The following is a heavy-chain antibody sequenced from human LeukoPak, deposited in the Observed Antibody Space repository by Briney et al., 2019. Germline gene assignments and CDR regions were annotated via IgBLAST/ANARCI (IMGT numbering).Heavy chain of an antibody. CDR1: GFTFSSYE. V-gene: IGHV3-48*03. D-gene: IGHD2-15*01. Sequence: PGGSLRLSCAASGFTFSSYEMNWVRQAPGKGLEWVSYISSSGSTIYYADSVKGRFTISRDNAKNSLYLQMNSLRAEDTALYYCAREGCSGGSCYYSAFDIWGQGTMVTVSS. J-gene: IGHJ3*02. CDR3: AREGCSGGSCYYSAFDI. CDR2: ISSSGSTI.